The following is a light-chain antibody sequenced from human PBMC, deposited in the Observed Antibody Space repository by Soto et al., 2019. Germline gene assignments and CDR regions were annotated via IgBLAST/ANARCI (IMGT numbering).Light chain of an antibody. J-gene: IGLJ1*01. CDR3: AAWDDSLNGYV. V-gene: IGLV1-44*01. Sequence: QSVLTQPPSASGTPGQRVTISCSGSSSNIGSNTVNWYQQFPGTAPKLLIYGNTQRPSGVPDRFSGSKSGTSASLAISGLQSEDEADYYCAAWDDSLNGYVFGTGTKLTVL. CDR1: SSNIGSNT. CDR2: GNT.